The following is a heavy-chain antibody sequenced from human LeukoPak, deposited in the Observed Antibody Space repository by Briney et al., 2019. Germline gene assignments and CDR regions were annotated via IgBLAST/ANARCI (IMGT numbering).Heavy chain of an antibody. CDR2: INNDGSST. V-gene: IGHV3-74*01. Sequence: GGSLRLSCGASGFTFSSYWIHWVRQAPGKGLVWVSRINNDGSSTSYADSVQGRFTISRDNAKNTLYLQMNSLRAEDTALYYCARVARGDYYYYYMDVWGKGPRSPSP. J-gene: IGHJ6*03. CDR3: ARVARGDYYYYYMDV. CDR1: GFTFSSYW. D-gene: IGHD3-10*01.